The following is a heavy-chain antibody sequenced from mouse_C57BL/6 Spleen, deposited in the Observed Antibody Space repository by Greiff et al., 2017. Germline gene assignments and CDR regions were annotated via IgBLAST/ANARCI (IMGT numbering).Heavy chain of an antibody. V-gene: IGHV5-16*01. Sequence: EVQRVESEGGLVQPGSSMKLSCTASGFTFSDYYMAWVRQVPEKGLEWVANINYDGSSTYYLDSLKSRFIISRDNAKNILYLQMSSLKSEDTATYYCARFYYGNYFDYWGQGTTLTVSS. D-gene: IGHD2-1*01. CDR3: ARFYYGNYFDY. J-gene: IGHJ2*01. CDR2: INYDGSST. CDR1: GFTFSDYY.